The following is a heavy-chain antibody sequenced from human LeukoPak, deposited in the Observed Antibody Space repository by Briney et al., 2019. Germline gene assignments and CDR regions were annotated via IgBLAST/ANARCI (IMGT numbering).Heavy chain of an antibody. Sequence: PSGTLSLTCTVSGGSVSSSSYYWGWIRQPPGKGLEWIGNIYYSGTTYYNPSLKSRVTISVYTSKNQFSLKLTSVTAADTAVYYCARLGDAYNTAGGFDYWGQGTLVTVSS. D-gene: IGHD5-24*01. J-gene: IGHJ4*02. CDR2: IYYSGTT. V-gene: IGHV4-39*01. CDR3: ARLGDAYNTAGGFDY. CDR1: GGSVSSSSYY.